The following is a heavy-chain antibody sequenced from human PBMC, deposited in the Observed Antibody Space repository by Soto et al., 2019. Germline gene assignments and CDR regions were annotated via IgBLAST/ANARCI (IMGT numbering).Heavy chain of an antibody. CDR2: INGYNGNA. CDR3: ARMGDVPYYYYGMDV. J-gene: IGHJ6*02. Sequence: QVQLVQHGAEVKKPGASVTVSCKASGYTFTTYGVSWVRQAPGQGLEWLGWINGYNGNAKYAENLQGRVSMTTDTSTTTAYMELRSLRSDDTAVYYCARMGDVPYYYYGMDVWGQGTTVTVSS. V-gene: IGHV1-18*01. CDR1: GYTFTTYG. D-gene: IGHD3-16*01.